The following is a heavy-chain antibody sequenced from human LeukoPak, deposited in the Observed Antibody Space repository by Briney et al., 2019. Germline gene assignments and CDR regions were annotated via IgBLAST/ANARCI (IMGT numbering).Heavy chain of an antibody. D-gene: IGHD4-17*01. J-gene: IGHJ4*02. CDR3: ARALTTLTTISMY. V-gene: IGHV1-2*02. CDR1: GYTFTGYY. CDR2: INPNSGGT. Sequence: ASVKVSCKASGYTFTGYYMHWVRQAPGQGLEWMGWINPNSGGTNYAQKFQGRVTMTRDTSISTAYMELSRLRSDDTAVYYCARALTTLTTISMYWGQGTLVTVSS.